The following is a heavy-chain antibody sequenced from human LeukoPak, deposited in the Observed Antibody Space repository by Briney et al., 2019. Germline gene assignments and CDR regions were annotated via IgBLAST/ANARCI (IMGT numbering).Heavy chain of an antibody. V-gene: IGHV1-18*01. CDR1: GYTFTSYG. D-gene: IGHD3-9*01. CDR3: ARNDISRPPDY. J-gene: IGHJ4*02. Sequence: ASVTVSCKASGYTFTSYGISCVRQAPGQGLEWMGWISAYNGNTNYAQKLQGRVTMTTDTSTSTAYMELRSLRSDDTAVYYCARNDISRPPDYWGQGTLVTVSS. CDR2: ISAYNGNT.